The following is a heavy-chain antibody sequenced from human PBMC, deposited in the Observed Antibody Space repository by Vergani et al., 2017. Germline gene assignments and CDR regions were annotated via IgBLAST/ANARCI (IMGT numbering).Heavy chain of an antibody. CDR3: ARDRYSSSYYYFDY. V-gene: IGHV3-48*01. CDR2: ISSSSSTI. D-gene: IGHD6-13*01. Sequence: VQLVESGGGVVQPGRSLRLSCAASGFTFSSYSMNWVRQAPGKGLEWVSYISSSSSTIYYADSVKGRFTISRDNAKNSLYLQMNSLRAEDTAVYYCARDRYSSSYYYFDYWGQGTLVTVSS. CDR1: GFTFSSYS. J-gene: IGHJ4*02.